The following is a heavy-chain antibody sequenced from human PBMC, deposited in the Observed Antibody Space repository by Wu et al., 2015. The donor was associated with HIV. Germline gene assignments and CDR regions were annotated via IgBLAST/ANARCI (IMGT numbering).Heavy chain of an antibody. D-gene: IGHD2-21*02. V-gene: IGHV1-46*01. CDR2: INPSGGST. CDR3: ARSYCSGDCYADY. J-gene: IGHJ4*02. Sequence: QVQLVQSGAEVKKPGASVKVSCKASGYTFTSYYMHWVRQAPGQGLEWMGIINPSGGSTSYAQKFQGRVTMTRDTSTSTVYLELSTLRSEDSALYYCARSYCSGDCYADYWGQGTLVTVSS. CDR1: GYTFTSYY.